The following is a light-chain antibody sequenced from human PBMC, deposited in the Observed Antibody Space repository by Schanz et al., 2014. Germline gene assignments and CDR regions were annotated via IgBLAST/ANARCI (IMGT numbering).Light chain of an antibody. J-gene: IGLJ1*01. Sequence: QSALTQPPSASGSPGQSVTISCTGTSSDVGGYKYVSWYQQHPGKAPKLLIFEVSKRPSGVPDRFSGSKSGNTASLTVSGLQAEDEGDYYCSSYTISSSYVFGTGTKLTVL. V-gene: IGLV2-8*01. CDR2: EVS. CDR3: SSYTISSSYV. CDR1: SSDVGGYKY.